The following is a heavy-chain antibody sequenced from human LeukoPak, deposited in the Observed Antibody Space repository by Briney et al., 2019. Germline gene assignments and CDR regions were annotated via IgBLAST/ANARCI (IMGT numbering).Heavy chain of an antibody. CDR2: IKRDGIES. CDR1: RFMFSTYW. V-gene: IGHV3-7*01. Sequence: GGSLRLSCAASRFMFSTYWMSWVRQAPGRGLDWVASIKRDGIESYYVDSVKGRFTVSRDDARDSLFLHMNSLRAEDTAVYYCARTPIYGGRYFDSWGQGTLVTVSS. CDR3: ARTPIYGGRYFDS. D-gene: IGHD4-23*01. J-gene: IGHJ4*02.